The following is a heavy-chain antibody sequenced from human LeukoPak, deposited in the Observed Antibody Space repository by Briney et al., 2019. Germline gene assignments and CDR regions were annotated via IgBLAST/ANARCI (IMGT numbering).Heavy chain of an antibody. CDR2: ISSSSGTI. Sequence: QPGGSLRLSCAASGFTFSNYSMNWVRQAPGKGLEWVSYISSSSGTIYNADSVKGRFTISRDNAKNSLYLQMNSLRAEDSAVYYCARADSSWNPFDYWGQGTLVIVSS. J-gene: IGHJ4*02. D-gene: IGHD6-13*01. CDR1: GFTFSNYS. V-gene: IGHV3-48*01. CDR3: ARADSSWNPFDY.